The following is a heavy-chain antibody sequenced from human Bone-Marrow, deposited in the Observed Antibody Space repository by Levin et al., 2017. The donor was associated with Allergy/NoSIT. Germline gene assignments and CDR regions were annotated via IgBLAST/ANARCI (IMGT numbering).Heavy chain of an antibody. J-gene: IGHJ4*02. D-gene: IGHD1-26*01. Sequence: GSLRLSCTVSGDSISSYYWSWIRQSPGKGLEWIGYIYETVSTTYNPSLKSRVTISADTSKNQFSLKLSSVTAADTAVYYCARDTVDWEGLIDYWGQGALVTVSS. V-gene: IGHV4-59*01. CDR3: ARDTVDWEGLIDY. CDR2: IYETVST. CDR1: GDSISSYY.